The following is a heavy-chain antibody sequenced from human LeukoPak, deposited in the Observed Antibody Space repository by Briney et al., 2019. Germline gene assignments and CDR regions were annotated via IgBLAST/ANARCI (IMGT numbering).Heavy chain of an antibody. J-gene: IGHJ4*02. CDR3: ARVGVAGPDY. V-gene: IGHV3-23*01. Sequence: GGSLRLSCAASGITFSSYGMSWVRQAPGKGLEWVSSISSTGGTTYYADSVKGRFTISRDNSKNTLYLQMGSLSGEDMAVYYCARVGVAGPDYWGQGTLVTVSS. D-gene: IGHD6-19*01. CDR1: GITFSSYG. CDR2: ISSTGGTT.